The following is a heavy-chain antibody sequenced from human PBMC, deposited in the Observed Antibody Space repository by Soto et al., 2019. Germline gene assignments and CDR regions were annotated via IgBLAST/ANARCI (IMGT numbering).Heavy chain of an antibody. V-gene: IGHV1-69*12. Sequence: QVQLVQSGAEVKRPGSSVKVSCKASGVGGTFSRYAISWVRQAPGQGFEWMGGIIPIFGPANSTQKFQGRVTVSADESTSTVYMELSSLRYEDTAVYYCAIEGSGSSPLRFGPWGQGTLVTVSS. CDR1: GVGGTFSRYA. J-gene: IGHJ5*02. D-gene: IGHD3-10*01. CDR3: AIEGSGSSPLRFGP. CDR2: IIPIFGPA.